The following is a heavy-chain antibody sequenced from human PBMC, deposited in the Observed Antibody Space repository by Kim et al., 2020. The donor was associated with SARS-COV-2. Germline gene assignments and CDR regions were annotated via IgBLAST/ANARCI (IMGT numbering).Heavy chain of an antibody. D-gene: IGHD2-21*02. J-gene: IGHJ6*02. Sequence: SETLSLTCSLSGGSISSGGYYWSWIRQHPRKGLEWIGYTHYIGSPYYNPSLKSRVTTLVDTSKNQVSLKLRSVTAADTAVYYCAGSVVTGMLFYGMDIWGQGTTVTVSS. V-gene: IGHV4-31*03. CDR3: AGSVVTGMLFYGMDI. CDR2: THYIGSP. CDR1: GGSISSGGYY.